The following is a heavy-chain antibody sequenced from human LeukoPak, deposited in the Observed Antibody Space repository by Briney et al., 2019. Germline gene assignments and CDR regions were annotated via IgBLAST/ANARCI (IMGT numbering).Heavy chain of an antibody. CDR2: ISVRSNYR. CDR3: VRLRRNNDRSGYYYYYDY. D-gene: IGHD3-22*01. CDR1: GYTFSDFS. Sequence: GGSLGLSCAASGYTFSDFSVNWVRQAPGKGLEWVSSISVRSNYRYYADSVRGRFTISRDDARDSLFLQMNSLRAEDTAVYFCVRLRRNNDRSGYYYYYDYWGQGTLVTVSS. V-gene: IGHV3-21*01. J-gene: IGHJ4*02.